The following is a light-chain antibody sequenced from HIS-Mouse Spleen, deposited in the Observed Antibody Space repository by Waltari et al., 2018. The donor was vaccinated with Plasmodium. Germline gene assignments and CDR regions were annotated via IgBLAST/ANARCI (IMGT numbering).Light chain of an antibody. V-gene: IGLV3-10*01. CDR2: EDS. CDR1: ELQKKY. CDR3: YSTDSSGNHRV. J-gene: IGLJ3*02. Sequence: SYELTQPPSVSVSPGQTARITCPGDELQKKYAYWYQQKSGQAPVLVIYEDSKRPSGIPERFSGSSSGTMATLTISGAHVEDEADYYCYSTDSSGNHRVFGGGTKLTVL.